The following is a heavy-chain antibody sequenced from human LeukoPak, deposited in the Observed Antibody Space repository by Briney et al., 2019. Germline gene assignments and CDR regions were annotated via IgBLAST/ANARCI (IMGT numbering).Heavy chain of an antibody. CDR2: ISNSGGST. J-gene: IGHJ4*02. V-gene: IGHV3-23*01. Sequence: PGGSLRLSCAASGFTFSSYVMSWARQASGRGLEWVSSISNSGGSTYYADSVKGRFTISRDNSKNTLYLQMNSLRAEDTAVYYCAKEGFDSWGQGTLVTVSS. CDR3: AKEGFDS. CDR1: GFTFSSYV.